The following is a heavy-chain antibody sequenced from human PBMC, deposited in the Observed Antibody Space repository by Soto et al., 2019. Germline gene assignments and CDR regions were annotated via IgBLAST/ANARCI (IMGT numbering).Heavy chain of an antibody. CDR3: ARDRGDTAMGEYYYYYYGMDV. D-gene: IGHD5-18*01. Sequence: KPSETLSLTCTVSGGSISSYYWSWIRQPPGKGLEWIGYIYYSGSTNYNPSLKSRVTISVDTSKNQFSLKLSSVTAADTAVYYCARDRGDTAMGEYYYYYYGMDVWGQGTTVTVSS. CDR2: IYYSGST. J-gene: IGHJ6*02. CDR1: GGSISSYY. V-gene: IGHV4-59*01.